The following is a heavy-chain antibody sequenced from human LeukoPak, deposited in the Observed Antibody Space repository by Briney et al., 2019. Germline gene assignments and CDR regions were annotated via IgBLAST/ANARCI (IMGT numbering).Heavy chain of an antibody. CDR1: GFTFSNYN. CDR2: ITRGSIYT. J-gene: IGHJ6*03. V-gene: IGHV3-21*01. CDR3: ARDPYNGSYGDDYYYYMDV. D-gene: IGHD1-26*01. Sequence: GGSLRLSCAASGFTFSNYNMNWVRQTPGKGLEWVSSITRGSIYTFYADSVKGRFTISRDNAKNSLSLQMNSLRAEDTAVYYCARDPYNGSYGDDYYYYMDVRGKGTTVTISS.